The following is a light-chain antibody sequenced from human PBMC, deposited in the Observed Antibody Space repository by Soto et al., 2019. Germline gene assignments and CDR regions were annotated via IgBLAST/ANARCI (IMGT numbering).Light chain of an antibody. J-gene: IGKJ5*01. Sequence: IVMTQSPATLSVSPGERATRSCRASQSVYSNLAWYQQKPGQAPRLLIYATSTRATGIQARFSGSGSGTEFTLPISGLQSEDFASYYCQQYNKWPLTFDQGTRLEIK. CDR1: QSVYSN. V-gene: IGKV3-15*01. CDR2: ATS. CDR3: QQYNKWPLT.